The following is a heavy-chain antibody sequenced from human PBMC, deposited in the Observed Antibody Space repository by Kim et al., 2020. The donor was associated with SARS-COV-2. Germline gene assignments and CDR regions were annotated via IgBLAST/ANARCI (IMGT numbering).Heavy chain of an antibody. J-gene: IGHJ6*02. CDR3: ASTVPIQLWFSPKRDYYYGMDV. D-gene: IGHD5-18*01. CDR2: INHSGST. CDR1: GGSFSGYY. V-gene: IGHV4-34*01. Sequence: SETLSLTCAVYGGSFSGYYWSWIRQPPGKGLEWIGEINHSGSTNYNPSLKSRVTISVDTSKNQFSLKLSSVTAADTAVYYCASTVPIQLWFSPKRDYYYGMDVWGQGTTVTVSS.